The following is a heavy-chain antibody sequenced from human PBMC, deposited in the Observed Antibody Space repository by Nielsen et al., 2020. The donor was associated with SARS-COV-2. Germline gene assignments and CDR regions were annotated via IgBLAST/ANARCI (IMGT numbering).Heavy chain of an antibody. D-gene: IGHD1-26*01. CDR2: ISFDGSDE. CDR1: GFPFSSFA. CDR3: AREDSWELLRTYDALDI. V-gene: IGHV3-30-3*01. Sequence: GESLKISCAASGFPFSSFAMHWVRQAPGKGLEWVAVISFDGSDEYSADSVKGRFTISRDNAKNTLYLQMTSLRTEDTAVYYCAREDSWELLRTYDALDIWGQGTMASVSS. J-gene: IGHJ3*02.